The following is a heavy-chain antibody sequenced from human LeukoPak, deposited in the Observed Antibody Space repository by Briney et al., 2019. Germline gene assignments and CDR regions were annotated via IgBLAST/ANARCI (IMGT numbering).Heavy chain of an antibody. V-gene: IGHV1-2*06. CDR3: ARDYCSSTSCLFDY. CDR1: GYTFTGYY. Sequence: ASVKVSYKASGYTFTGYYMHWVRQAPGQGLEWTGRINPNSGDTNYAQKFQGRVTMTRDTSISTAYMELSRLRSDDTAVYYCARDYCSSTSCLFDYWGQGTLVTVSS. J-gene: IGHJ4*02. D-gene: IGHD2-2*01. CDR2: INPNSGDT.